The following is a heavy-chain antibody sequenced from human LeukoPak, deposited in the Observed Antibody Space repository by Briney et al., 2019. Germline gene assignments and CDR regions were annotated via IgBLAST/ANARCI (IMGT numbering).Heavy chain of an antibody. CDR3: ARRSFGKYYFDY. CDR2: IYYSGST. J-gene: IGHJ4*02. D-gene: IGHD3-16*01. Sequence: SETLSLTCTVSGGSISSYYWSWIRQPPGKGLEWIGNIYYSGSTYYNPSLKSRVTISVDTSKNQFSLKLSSVTAADTAVYYCARRSFGKYYFDYWGQGTLVTVSS. CDR1: GGSISSYY. V-gene: IGHV4-59*04.